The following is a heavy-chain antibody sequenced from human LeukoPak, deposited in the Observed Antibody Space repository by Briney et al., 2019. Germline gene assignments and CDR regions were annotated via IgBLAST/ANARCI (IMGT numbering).Heavy chain of an antibody. CDR3: ARDYGSGWWDSNYYYMDV. J-gene: IGHJ6*03. V-gene: IGHV3-30*04. Sequence: QPGGSLRLSCAASGFTFSSYAMHWVRQAPGKGLEWVAVISYDGSNKDYADSVKGRFTISRDNSKNTLYLQMNSLRAEDTAVYYCARDYGSGWWDSNYYYMDVWGKGTTVTVSS. CDR2: ISYDGSNK. CDR1: GFTFSSYA. D-gene: IGHD6-19*01.